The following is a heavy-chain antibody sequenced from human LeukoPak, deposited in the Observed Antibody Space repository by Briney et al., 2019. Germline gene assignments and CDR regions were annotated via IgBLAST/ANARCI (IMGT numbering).Heavy chain of an antibody. CDR3: ATRYSYGFFHFDY. CDR2: FDPEDGET. Sequence: GASVKVSCKXSGYTLTELSMHWVRQAPGKGLEWMGGFDPEDGETIYSQKFQGRVTMTEDTSTDTAYMELSSLRSEDTAVYDCATRYSYGFFHFDYRGQGTLVTVSS. D-gene: IGHD5-18*01. V-gene: IGHV1-24*01. J-gene: IGHJ4*01. CDR1: GYTLTELS.